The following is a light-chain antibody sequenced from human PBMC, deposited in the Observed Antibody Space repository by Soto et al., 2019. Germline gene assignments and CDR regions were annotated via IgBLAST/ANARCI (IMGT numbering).Light chain of an antibody. CDR2: GAS. CDR3: QEYGSAPWT. V-gene: IGKV3-20*01. J-gene: IGKJ1*01. CDR1: HRGSCSY. Sequence: EIVLTQSPATLSLSPWESATLSCRDSHRGSCSYLAWYQQKPGQAPRLLIYGASSRATVIPDWFRGSGSGTDFTLTISRLGPGDFAVYSCQEYGSAPWTFARGTNVDIK.